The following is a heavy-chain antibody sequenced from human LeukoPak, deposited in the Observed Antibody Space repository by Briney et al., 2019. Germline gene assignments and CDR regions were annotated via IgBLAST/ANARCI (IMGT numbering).Heavy chain of an antibody. Sequence: SQTLSLTCAISGDSVSSATAAWNWIRQPPSRGLEWLGRTYYRSGWCHAYALFVKSRISINADTSTNQFSLQLTSATPEDTAVYYCARDHLGLYYDYWGQGTLVTVSS. D-gene: IGHD3/OR15-3a*01. CDR2: TYYRSGWCH. CDR1: GDSVSSATAA. V-gene: IGHV6-1*01. CDR3: ARDHLGLYYDY. J-gene: IGHJ4*02.